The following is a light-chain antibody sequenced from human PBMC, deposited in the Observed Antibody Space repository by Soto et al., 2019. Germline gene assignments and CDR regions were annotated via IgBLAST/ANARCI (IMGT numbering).Light chain of an antibody. J-gene: IGKJ4*01. Sequence: DIQMTQSPSTLSASVGDRVTITCRASQSIRSWLAWYQQKPGKAPKLLIYDASSLESGVPSRFSGSGSGTDFTLTISSLQPDDFATYYCQQYNSYSPTFGGGTKVEIK. CDR2: DAS. V-gene: IGKV1-5*01. CDR3: QQYNSYSPT. CDR1: QSIRSW.